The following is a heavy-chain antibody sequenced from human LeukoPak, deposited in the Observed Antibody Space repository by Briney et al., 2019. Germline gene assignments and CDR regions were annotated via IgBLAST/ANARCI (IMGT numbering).Heavy chain of an antibody. CDR1: GFTFSSYA. J-gene: IGHJ5*02. V-gene: IGHV3-23*01. Sequence: HAGGSLRLSCAASGFTFSSYAMSWVRQAPGRGLEWVLAISGSGGSTYYEDSLKGRFTISRDNSKNTLYLQMNSLRAEDTAVYYCAKDHTSSSWYPWFWFDPWGQGTLVTVSS. CDR2: ISGSGGST. D-gene: IGHD6-13*01. CDR3: AKDHTSSSWYPWFWFDP.